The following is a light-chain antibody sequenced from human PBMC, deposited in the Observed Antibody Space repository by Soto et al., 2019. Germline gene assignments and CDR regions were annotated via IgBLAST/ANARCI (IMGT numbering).Light chain of an antibody. J-gene: IGLJ1*01. CDR3: SSYTSSSVFV. CDR2: EVS. Sequence: SALTHPASVSGSPGQSIAISCTGTSSDVGGYNYVSWYQQHPGKAPKLMIYEVSNRPSGVSNRFSGSKSGNTASLTISGLQAEDEADYYCSSYTSSSVFVFGTGTKVTVL. V-gene: IGLV2-14*01. CDR1: SSDVGGYNY.